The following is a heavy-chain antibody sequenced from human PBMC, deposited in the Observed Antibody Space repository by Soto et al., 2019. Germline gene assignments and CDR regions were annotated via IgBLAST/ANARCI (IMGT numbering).Heavy chain of an antibody. CDR1: GFTFSRYG. CDR3: AKDAAYGGNPFDY. J-gene: IGHJ4*02. CDR2: TSYDGTNK. V-gene: IGHV3-30*18. D-gene: IGHD4-17*01. Sequence: QVQLVESGGGVVQPGRSLRLSCVASGFTFSRYGMHWVRQAPGKGLEWVAVTSYDGTNKYSPDSVKGRFTISRDNSKNTLYLQMNSLRAEDTAVYYCAKDAAYGGNPFDYWGLGTLVTVSS.